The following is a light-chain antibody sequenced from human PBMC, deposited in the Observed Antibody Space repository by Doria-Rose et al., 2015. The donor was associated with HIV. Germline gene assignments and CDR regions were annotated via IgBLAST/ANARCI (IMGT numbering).Light chain of an antibody. Sequence: SPGQSITISCTGTSNDVGSYNLVSWYQQHPGKAPKLMIYEVNKRPSGVSYRFSGSKSGNTASLTISGLQAEDEADYYCCSYAGTPLVFGSGTQVAGL. CDR1: SNDVGSYNL. V-gene: IGLV2-23*02. CDR3: CSYAGTPLV. J-gene: IGLJ1*01. CDR2: EVN.